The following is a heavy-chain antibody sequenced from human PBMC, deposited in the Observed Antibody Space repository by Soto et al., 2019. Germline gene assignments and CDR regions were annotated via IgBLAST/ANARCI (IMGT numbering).Heavy chain of an antibody. J-gene: IGHJ4*02. CDR2: INHSGST. D-gene: IGHD6-6*01. CDR3: ASPSIAARFDY. Sequence: SETLSLTCAVYGGSFSGYYWSWIRQPPGKGLEWIGEINHSGSTNYNPSLKSRVTISVDTSKNQFSLKLSSVTAADTAVYYCASPSIAARFDYRGQGTLVTVSS. V-gene: IGHV4-34*01. CDR1: GGSFSGYY.